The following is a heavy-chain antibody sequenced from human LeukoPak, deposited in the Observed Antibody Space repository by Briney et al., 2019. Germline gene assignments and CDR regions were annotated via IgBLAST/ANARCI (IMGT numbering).Heavy chain of an antibody. CDR3: ARDHDSSGLDY. CDR2: IYYSGST. D-gene: IGHD3-22*01. J-gene: IGHJ4*02. Sequence: SETLSLTCTVSGVSISSGGYYWSWIRQHPGKGLEWIGYIYYSGSTYYNPSLKSRVTISVDTSKNQFSLKLSSVTAADTAVYYCARDHDSSGLDYWGQGTLVTVSS. CDR1: GVSISSGGYY. V-gene: IGHV4-31*03.